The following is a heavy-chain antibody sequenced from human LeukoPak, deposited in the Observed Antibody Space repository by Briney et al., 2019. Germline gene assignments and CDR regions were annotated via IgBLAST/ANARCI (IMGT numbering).Heavy chain of an antibody. CDR3: ARGFCSGGTCYRITGTFDV. CDR1: GFTFSSYS. D-gene: IGHD2-15*01. J-gene: IGHJ3*01. V-gene: IGHV3-48*01. CDR2: ISSSSSTI. Sequence: QSGGSLRLSCAASGFTFSSYSMNWVRQAPGKGLEWVSYISSSSSTIYYADSVKGRFTISRDNAKNSLYLQMNSLRAEDTAVYYCARGFCSGGTCYRITGTFDVWGHGTMVSVSS.